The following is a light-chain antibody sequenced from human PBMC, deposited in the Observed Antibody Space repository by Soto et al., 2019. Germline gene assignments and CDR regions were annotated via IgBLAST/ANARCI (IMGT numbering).Light chain of an antibody. CDR1: SSDVGSYNL. V-gene: IGLV2-23*01. J-gene: IGLJ2*01. CDR3: CSYAGSSTSLVA. Sequence: QSALTQPASVSGSPGQSITISCTGTSSDVGSYNLVSWYQQHPGKAPKLMIYEGSKRPSGVSNRFSGSKSGNTASLTISGLQAEDEADYYCCSYAGSSTSLVAFGGGTKVTVL. CDR2: EGS.